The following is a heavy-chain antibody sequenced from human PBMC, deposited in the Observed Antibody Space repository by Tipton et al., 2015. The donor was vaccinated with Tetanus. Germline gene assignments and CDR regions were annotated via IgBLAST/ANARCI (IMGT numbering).Heavy chain of an antibody. CDR2: VWYDGTRK. Sequence: SLRLSCAASGFTFSTHGMLWVRQAPGKGLEWVALVWYDGTRKYYTESVEGRFTISRDNSKNTLYLQMDSLRVEDTALYYCAREADCSGGSCFSGDFDTWGQGTQVTVSS. J-gene: IGHJ4*02. CDR1: GFTFSTHG. CDR3: AREADCSGGSCFSGDFDT. D-gene: IGHD2-15*01. V-gene: IGHV3-33*01.